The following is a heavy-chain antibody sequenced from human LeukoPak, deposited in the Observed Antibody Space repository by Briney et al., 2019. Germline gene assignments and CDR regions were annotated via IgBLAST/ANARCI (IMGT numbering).Heavy chain of an antibody. V-gene: IGHV3-7*01. CDR2: INQDGSEK. J-gene: IGHJ4*02. D-gene: IGHD3-16*01. Sequence: PGGSLRLSCAASGFTFSNYWMSWVRQAPGKGLEWVANINQDGSEKYYVGSVKGRFTISRDNAKNSLYLQMNSLSAEDTAVYYCARGYRLNSGQGALVTVSS. CDR1: GFTFSNYW. CDR3: ARGYRLN.